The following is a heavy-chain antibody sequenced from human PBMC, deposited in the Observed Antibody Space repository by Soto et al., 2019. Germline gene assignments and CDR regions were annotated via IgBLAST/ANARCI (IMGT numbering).Heavy chain of an antibody. CDR2: ISGYNGDT. V-gene: IGHV1-18*01. D-gene: IGHD2-8*01. Sequence: ASVKVSCKAPGDTFNTFGISWVRQAPGQGLEWMGWISGYNGDTKYAQKFQGRVMMTADTSTTTAYMELGSLNSDDTALYYCAREYCTPPRSYGVDYWGKGPLVTLS. J-gene: IGHJ4*02. CDR1: GDTFNTFG. CDR3: AREYCTPPRSYGVDY.